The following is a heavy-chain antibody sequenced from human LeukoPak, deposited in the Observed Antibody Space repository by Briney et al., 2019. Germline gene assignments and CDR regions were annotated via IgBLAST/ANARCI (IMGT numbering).Heavy chain of an antibody. CDR2: IYYSGGT. J-gene: IGHJ5*02. V-gene: IGHV4-59*01. Sequence: SETLSLTCTVSGGSINYYYWMWIRQPPGKGLEWIGYIYYSGGTHYNPSLKSRVTMLVDTSKNQFSLKLTAVTAADTAVYYCARHYGPWGQGTLVTVSS. D-gene: IGHD3-16*01. CDR3: ARHYGP. CDR1: GGSINYYY.